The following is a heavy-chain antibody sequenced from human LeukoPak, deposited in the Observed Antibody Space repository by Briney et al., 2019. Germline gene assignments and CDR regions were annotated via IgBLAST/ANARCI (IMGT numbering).Heavy chain of an antibody. CDR1: GGSFSGYY. J-gene: IGHJ4*02. D-gene: IGHD1-26*01. Sequence: SETLSLTCAVYGGSFSGYYWSWIRQPPGKGLEWIGEINHSGSTNYNPSLKSRGTISVGTSKNQFSLKLSSVTAADTAVYYCARVTDSGSYYFDYWGQGTLVTVSS. V-gene: IGHV4-34*01. CDR2: INHSGST. CDR3: ARVTDSGSYYFDY.